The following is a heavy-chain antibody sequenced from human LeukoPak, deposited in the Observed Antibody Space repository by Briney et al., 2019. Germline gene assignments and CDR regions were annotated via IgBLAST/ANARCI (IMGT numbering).Heavy chain of an antibody. CDR3: ARGGVYSQGFDY. CDR2: ISTTSDYI. CDR1: GFTFSSYS. D-gene: IGHD5/OR15-5a*01. V-gene: IGHV3-21*01. J-gene: IGHJ4*02. Sequence: PGGSLRLSCAASGFTFSSYSMNWVRQAPVKGLEWVSSISTTSDYIYYADSLKGRLTISRDNAKNSLYLQMNSLRAEDTAVYYCARGGVYSQGFDYWGQGTLVTISS.